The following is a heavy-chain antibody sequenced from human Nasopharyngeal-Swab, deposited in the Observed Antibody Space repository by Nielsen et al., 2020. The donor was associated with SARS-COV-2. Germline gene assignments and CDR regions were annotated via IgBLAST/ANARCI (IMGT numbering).Heavy chain of an antibody. Sequence: GESLKTSCAASGFTFSSYAMSWVRQAPGKGLEWVSAISGSGGSTYYADSVKGRFTISRDNSKNTLYLQMNSLRAEDTAVYYCAKRRSSRSAFDIWGQGTMVTVSS. CDR3: AKRRSSRSAFDI. CDR2: ISGSGGST. D-gene: IGHD6-13*01. J-gene: IGHJ3*02. V-gene: IGHV3-23*01. CDR1: GFTFSSYA.